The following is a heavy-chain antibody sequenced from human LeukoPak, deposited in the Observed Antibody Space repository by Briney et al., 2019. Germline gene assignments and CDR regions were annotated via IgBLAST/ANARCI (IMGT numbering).Heavy chain of an antibody. V-gene: IGHV3-23*01. Sequence: PGGSLRLSCAASGFTFSSYAMSWVRQALGKGLQCVSFITDSGGNTYYTDSVKGRFTISRDNSKNTLSLQMNSLRAEDTAVYYCAKAPKRSCSGSTCYPFDYWGQGTLVTVSS. D-gene: IGHD2-15*01. CDR2: ITDSGGNT. CDR1: GFTFSSYA. J-gene: IGHJ4*02. CDR3: AKAPKRSCSGSTCYPFDY.